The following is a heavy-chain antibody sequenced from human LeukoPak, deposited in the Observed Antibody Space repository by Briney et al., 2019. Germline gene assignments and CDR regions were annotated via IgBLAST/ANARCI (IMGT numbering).Heavy chain of an antibody. D-gene: IGHD2-15*01. J-gene: IGHJ5*02. CDR2: IYHSGST. CDR1: GGSISSSNW. CDR3: ASSSRVAASNWFDP. V-gene: IGHV4-4*02. Sequence: PSETLSLTCAVSGGSISSSNWWSWVRRPPGKGLEWSGEIYHSGSTNYNPSLKSRVTISVDKSKNQFSLKLSSVTAADTAVYYCASSSRVAASNWFDPWGQGTLVTVSS.